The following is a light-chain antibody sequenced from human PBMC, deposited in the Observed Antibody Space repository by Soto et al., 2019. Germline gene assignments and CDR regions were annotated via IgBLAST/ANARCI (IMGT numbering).Light chain of an antibody. CDR1: QDIKTY. Sequence: DIQLTQSPSSLSASIGDRVSITCRASQDIKTYVAWYQQKPGKAPKLLIYGAFTLQSGVPSRFNGSGSGTAVSLTISRMQPADFATYYCQQLNNYHPFTFGHGTTVDLE. CDR3: QQLNNYHPFT. J-gene: IGKJ3*01. V-gene: IGKV1-9*01. CDR2: GAF.